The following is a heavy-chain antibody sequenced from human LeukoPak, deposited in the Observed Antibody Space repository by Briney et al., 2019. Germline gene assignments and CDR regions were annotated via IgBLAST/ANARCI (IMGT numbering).Heavy chain of an antibody. CDR2: FDPEDGQT. D-gene: IGHD1-26*01. Sequence: KPGASVKVSCKVSGYSLTDLPMHWVRQVPGEGLEWLGGFDPEDGQTLYAQKFQGRVTMTKDTSTDTVYMDLTNLRSEDTAVYYCATPSGSFLGFYCGMDVWGQGTTVTVSS. V-gene: IGHV1-24*01. CDR1: GYSLTDLP. CDR3: ATPSGSFLGFYCGMDV. J-gene: IGHJ6*02.